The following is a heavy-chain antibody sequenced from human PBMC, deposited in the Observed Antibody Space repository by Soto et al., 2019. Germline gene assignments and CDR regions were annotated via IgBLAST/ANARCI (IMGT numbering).Heavy chain of an antibody. CDR1: GYTFTGYY. V-gene: IGHV1-2*04. CDR3: ARGYSSSSFSYYYYMDV. CDR2: INPNSGGT. Sequence: QVQLVQSGAEVKKPGASVKVSCKASGYTFTGYYMHWVRQAPGQGLEWMGWINPNSGGTNYAQKFQGWVTMNRDTSISTAYMELSRLRSDDTAVYYCARGYSSSSFSYYYYMDVWGKGTTVTVSS. D-gene: IGHD6-6*01. J-gene: IGHJ6*03.